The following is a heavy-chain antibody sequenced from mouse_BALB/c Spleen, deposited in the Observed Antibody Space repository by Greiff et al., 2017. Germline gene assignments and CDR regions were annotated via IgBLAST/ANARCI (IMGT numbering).Heavy chain of an antibody. CDR2: INSNGGST. CDR3: ARSGGYFDY. CDR1: GFTFSSYY. J-gene: IGHJ2*01. V-gene: IGHV5-6-2*01. Sequence: EVKLMESGGGLVKLGGSLKLSCAASGFTFSSYYMSWVRQTPEKRLELVAAINSNGGSTYYPDTVKGRFTISRDNAKNTLYLQMSSLKSEDTALYYCARSGGYFDYWGQGTTLTVAS. D-gene: IGHD3-1*01.